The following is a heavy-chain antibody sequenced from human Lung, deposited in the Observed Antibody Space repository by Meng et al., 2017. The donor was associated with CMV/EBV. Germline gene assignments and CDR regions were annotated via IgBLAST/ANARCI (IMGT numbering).Heavy chain of an antibody. CDR2: ISAYNGDT. J-gene: IGHJ4*02. CDR3: ARDAGTIAVSGIGDY. V-gene: IGHV1-18*01. CDR1: GYIFTKYG. D-gene: IGHD6-19*01. Sequence: ASXXVSXKASGYIFTKYGVNWMRQAPGQGPEWMGWISAYNGDTMYAPKVQGRVTMTTDTSTSTAYMELRGLRSDDTAVYYCARDAGTIAVSGIGDYWGQGXLVPSPQ.